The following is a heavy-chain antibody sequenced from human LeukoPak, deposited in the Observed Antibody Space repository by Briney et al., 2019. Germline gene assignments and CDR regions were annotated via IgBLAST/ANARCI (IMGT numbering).Heavy chain of an antibody. Sequence: ASVKVSCKASGGTFSSYAISWVRQAPGQGLEWMGGIIPIFGTANYAQKFQGRVTITADESTSTAYMELSSLRSEDTAVYYCARDSRYCSSTSCYTSDDYYYYYMDVWGKGTTVTVSS. V-gene: IGHV1-69*13. CDR2: IIPIFGTA. J-gene: IGHJ6*03. CDR1: GGTFSSYA. D-gene: IGHD2-2*02. CDR3: ARDSRYCSSTSCYTSDDYYYYYMDV.